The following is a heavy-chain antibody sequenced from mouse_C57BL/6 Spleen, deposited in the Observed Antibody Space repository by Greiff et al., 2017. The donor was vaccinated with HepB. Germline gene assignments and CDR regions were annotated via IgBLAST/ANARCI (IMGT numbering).Heavy chain of an antibody. CDR1: GFTFSNYW. CDR2: IRLKSDNYAT. CDR3: TRSARNYYGSSHYFDY. D-gene: IGHD1-1*01. V-gene: IGHV6-3*01. Sequence: DVMLVESGGGLVQPGGSMKLSCVASGFTFSNYWMNWVRQSPEKGLEWVAQIRLKSDNYATHYAESVKGRFTISRDDSKSSVYLQMNNLRAEDTGIYYCTRSARNYYGSSHYFDYWGQGTTLTVSS. J-gene: IGHJ2*01.